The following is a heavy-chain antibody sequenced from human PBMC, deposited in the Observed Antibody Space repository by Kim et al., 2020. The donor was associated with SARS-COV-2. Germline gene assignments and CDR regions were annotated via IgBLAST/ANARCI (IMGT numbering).Heavy chain of an antibody. CDR3: ARDLGVGAYYYYGMDV. V-gene: IGHV3-11*05. Sequence: VKGRFTISRDNAKNSLYLQMNSLRAEDTAVYYCARDLGVGAYYYYGMDVWGQGTTVTVSS. J-gene: IGHJ6*02. D-gene: IGHD1-26*01.